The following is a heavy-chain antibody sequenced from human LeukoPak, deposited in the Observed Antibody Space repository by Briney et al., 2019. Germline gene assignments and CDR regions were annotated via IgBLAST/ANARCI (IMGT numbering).Heavy chain of an antibody. CDR3: ARHSSVLNSFDP. D-gene: IGHD3-22*01. CDR1: GYSFTSYW. CDR2: IDPGDSQT. Sequence: GESLKISCKGSGYSFTSYWIAWVRQMPGKGLEWMGRIDPGDSQTNYSSSFQGHVTISADKPISTAYLQWSSLKASDTAMYYCARHSSVLNSFDPWGQGTLVTVSS. V-gene: IGHV5-10-1*01. J-gene: IGHJ5*02.